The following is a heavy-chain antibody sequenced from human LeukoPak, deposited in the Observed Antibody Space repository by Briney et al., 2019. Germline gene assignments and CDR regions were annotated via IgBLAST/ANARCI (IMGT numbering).Heavy chain of an antibody. J-gene: IGHJ4*02. CDR1: GYTFSSYG. CDR2: ISGYNSKT. Sequence: ASVKVSCKASGYTFSSYGICWVRQAPGQGLEWMGWISGYNSKTKYAQKFQGRVIMTTDTSTSTAYMELRSLRSDDTAVYYCARSAVTGTSPFDFWGQGTLVTVSS. D-gene: IGHD6-19*01. CDR3: ARSAVTGTSPFDF. V-gene: IGHV1-18*01.